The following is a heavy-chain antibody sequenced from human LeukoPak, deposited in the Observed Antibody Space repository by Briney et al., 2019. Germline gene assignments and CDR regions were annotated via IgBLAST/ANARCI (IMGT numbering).Heavy chain of an antibody. Sequence: SETLSLTCAVSGGSISSSYWWSWVRQPPGKGLEWIGEIYHSGSTNYNPSLKSRVTISVDKSKNKFSLKMSSVAAADPAVYYCARRTLRFLEWLAPDYYYYYMDVWGKGTTVTVSS. D-gene: IGHD3-3*01. J-gene: IGHJ6*03. CDR1: GGSISSSYW. CDR3: ARRTLRFLEWLAPDYYYYYMDV. V-gene: IGHV4-4*02. CDR2: IYHSGST.